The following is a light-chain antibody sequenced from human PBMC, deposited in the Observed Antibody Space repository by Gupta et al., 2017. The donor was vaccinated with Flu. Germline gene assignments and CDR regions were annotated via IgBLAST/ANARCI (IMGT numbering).Light chain of an antibody. CDR3: QSDSSSSTQRV. J-gene: IGLJ3*02. Sequence: SAGNQQKADQAPMLLLYKDTEGTSGIPERFCGSTSGKTDTLTITGVQAEDGADYYCQSDSSSSTQRVFGGGTNLSVL. CDR2: KDT. V-gene: IGLV3-25*03.